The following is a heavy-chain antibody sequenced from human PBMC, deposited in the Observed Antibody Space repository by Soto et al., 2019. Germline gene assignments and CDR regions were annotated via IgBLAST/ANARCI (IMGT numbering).Heavy chain of an antibody. V-gene: IGHV4-59*08. CDR3: ARMGRNYDILTGYYINWFDP. D-gene: IGHD3-9*01. CDR1: GGSISSYY. J-gene: IGHJ5*02. Sequence: SETLSLTCTVSGGSISSYYWSWIRQPPGKGLEWIGYIYYSGSTNYNPSLKSRVTISVDTSKNQFSLKLSSVTAADTAVYYCARMGRNYDILTGYYINWFDPWGQGTLVTVSS. CDR2: IYYSGST.